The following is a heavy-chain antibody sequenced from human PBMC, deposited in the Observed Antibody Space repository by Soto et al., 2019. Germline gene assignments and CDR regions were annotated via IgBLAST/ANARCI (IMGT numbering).Heavy chain of an antibody. Sequence: EVQLVETGGGLIQPGGSLRLSCAASGFTVSSNYMSWVRQAPGKGLEWVSVIYSGGSTYYADSVKGRFTISRDNSKNTLYLKMNSRRAEDSAVYYGARVYSSSAATIDYWVQGTLVTVSS. CDR2: IYSGGST. CDR1: GFTVSSNY. D-gene: IGHD6-6*01. V-gene: IGHV3-53*02. CDR3: ARVYSSSAATIDY. J-gene: IGHJ4*02.